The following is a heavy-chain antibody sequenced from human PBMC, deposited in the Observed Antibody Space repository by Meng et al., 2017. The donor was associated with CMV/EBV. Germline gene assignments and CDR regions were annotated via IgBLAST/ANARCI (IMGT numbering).Heavy chain of an antibody. CDR2: IWYDGSNK. D-gene: IGHD3-22*01. V-gene: IGHV3-33*01. CDR3: AGGYYDSSGYDY. Sequence: AGSGFTFCSCGMHWVRQAPGRGLEWVAVIWYDGSNKYCAGSVEGRFTISRDNSKNTLYLQMNSLRAEDTAVYYCAGGYYDSSGYDYWGQGTLVTVSS. J-gene: IGHJ4*02. CDR1: GFTFCSCG.